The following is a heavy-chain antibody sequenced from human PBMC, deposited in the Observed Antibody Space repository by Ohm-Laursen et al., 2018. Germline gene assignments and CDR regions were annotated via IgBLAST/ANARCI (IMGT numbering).Heavy chain of an antibody. CDR1: GFTFSDYY. CDR3: AREELESSGWAD. D-gene: IGHD6-19*01. J-gene: IGHJ4*02. V-gene: IGHV3-11*04. CDR2: ISSSGSTI. Sequence: GSLRLSCSASGFTFSDYYMSWIRQAPGKGLEWVSYISSSGSTIYYADSVKGRFTISRDNAKNSLYLQMNSLRVEDTAVFYCAREELESSGWADWGQGTLVTVSS.